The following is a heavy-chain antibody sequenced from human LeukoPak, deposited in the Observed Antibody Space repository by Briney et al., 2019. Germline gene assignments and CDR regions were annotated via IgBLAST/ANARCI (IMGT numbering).Heavy chain of an antibody. J-gene: IGHJ4*02. CDR2: INPNSGGT. Sequence: ASVKVSCEASGYTFTGYYIHWVRQAPGQGLEWMGWINPNSGGTNYAQKFQVRVTMTRDTSISAVYMELNMLRSDDTAVYYCARDGRDGYNLVHYWGQGTLVTVSS. D-gene: IGHD5-24*01. CDR1: GYTFTGYY. CDR3: ARDGRDGYNLVHY. V-gene: IGHV1-2*02.